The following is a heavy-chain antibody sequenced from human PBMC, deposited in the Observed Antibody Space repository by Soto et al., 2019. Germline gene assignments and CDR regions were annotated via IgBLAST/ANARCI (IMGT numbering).Heavy chain of an antibody. V-gene: IGHV1-3*01. CDR3: ATSSGWPYNCFDP. CDR2: INAGNGNT. Sequence: ASVKVSCKASGYTFTSYAMHWVRQAPGQRLEWMGWINAGNGNTKYSQKFQGRVTITRDTSASTAYMELSSLRSEDTAVYYRATSSGWPYNCFDPWGQGTLVTVSS. J-gene: IGHJ5*02. CDR1: GYTFTSYA. D-gene: IGHD6-19*01.